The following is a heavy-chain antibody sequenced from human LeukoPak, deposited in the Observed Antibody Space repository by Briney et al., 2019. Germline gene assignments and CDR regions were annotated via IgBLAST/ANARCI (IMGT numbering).Heavy chain of an antibody. CDR3: ARLAANYYYYYMDV. CDR1: GFTVSSNY. CDR2: IYSDGST. D-gene: IGHD6-25*01. Sequence: GGSLRLSCTASGFTVSSNYMSWARQAPGRGLECVSVIYSDGSTYYADSVKGRFTISRDNAKNSLYLQMNSLRAEDTAVYYCARLAANYYYYYMDVWGKGTTVTISS. J-gene: IGHJ6*03. V-gene: IGHV3-66*01.